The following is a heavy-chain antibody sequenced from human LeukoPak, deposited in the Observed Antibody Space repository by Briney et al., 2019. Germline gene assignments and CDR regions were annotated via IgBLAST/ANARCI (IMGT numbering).Heavy chain of an antibody. V-gene: IGHV4-59*10. D-gene: IGHD3-10*01. CDR3: AKVAKYYYGSETYFFFDH. CDR1: GGSFSGYY. CDR2: IYTTGTT. J-gene: IGHJ4*02. Sequence: PSETLSLTCAVYGGSFSGYYWSWIRQPAGKGLEWIGHIYTTGTTNYNPSLKSRVTMSIDTSKNQFSLNLRSVTAADTAVYYCAKVAKYYYGSETYFFFDHWGQGTLVTVSS.